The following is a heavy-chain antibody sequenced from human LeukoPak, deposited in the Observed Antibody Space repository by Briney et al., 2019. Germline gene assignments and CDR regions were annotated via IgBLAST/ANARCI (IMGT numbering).Heavy chain of an antibody. CDR3: ARDSPPPAPQIDY. Sequence: SETLSLTCAVYGGSFSGYYWSWIRHPPGKGLEWIGEISHSGSTNYNPTLKSRVTISVETSKNQFSLKLSSVTAADTAVYYWARDSPPPAPQIDYWGQGTLVTVSS. CDR1: GGSFSGYY. V-gene: IGHV4-34*01. J-gene: IGHJ4*02. CDR2: ISHSGST. D-gene: IGHD1-14*01.